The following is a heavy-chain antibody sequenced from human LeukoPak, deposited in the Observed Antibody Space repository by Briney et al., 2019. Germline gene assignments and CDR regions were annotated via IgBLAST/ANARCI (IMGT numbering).Heavy chain of an antibody. J-gene: IGHJ6*03. CDR3: ATRSAYYYDMAV. V-gene: IGHV4-39*01. CDR1: GGSISSRDYY. Sequence: SETLSLTCTVSGGSISSRDYYWGWIRQPPGRGLEWIGSVYYTRITYYNPSLKSRVTISEDTSKNQFSLTLSSVPAADTAVYYCATRSAYYYDMAVWGKGTTVTVSS. CDR2: VYYTRIT.